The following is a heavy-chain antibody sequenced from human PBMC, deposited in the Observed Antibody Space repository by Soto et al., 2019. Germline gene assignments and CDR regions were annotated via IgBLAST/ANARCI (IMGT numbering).Heavy chain of an antibody. CDR2: IYYSGST. D-gene: IGHD1-26*01. Sequence: QVQLQESGPGLVKPSQTLSLTCTVSGGSISSGCYYWSWIRKHPGKGMEWIVYIYYSGSTYYNPSLKSRVTISVDTSKNQFSLKLSSVTAADTAVYYCASYAAAYSKTNWFDPWGQGTLVTVSS. J-gene: IGHJ5*02. CDR3: ASYAAAYSKTNWFDP. V-gene: IGHV4-31*03. CDR1: GGSISSGCYY.